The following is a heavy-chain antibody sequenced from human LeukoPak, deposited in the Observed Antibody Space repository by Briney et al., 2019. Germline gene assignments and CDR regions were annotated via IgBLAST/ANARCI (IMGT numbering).Heavy chain of an antibody. D-gene: IGHD6-13*01. V-gene: IGHV3-30-3*01. Sequence: GGSLRLSCAPPGFTFSGYAMHGVRQAPGKGLNGWAVISYDGSNKYYADSVTSRFTISRDNSTTTLYLQMNSLRAKATAVYYCERGPGGIAAAAHDWGHGTLVTASS. CDR3: ERGPGGIAAAAHD. CDR1: GFTFSGYA. J-gene: IGHJ4*01. CDR2: ISYDGSNK.